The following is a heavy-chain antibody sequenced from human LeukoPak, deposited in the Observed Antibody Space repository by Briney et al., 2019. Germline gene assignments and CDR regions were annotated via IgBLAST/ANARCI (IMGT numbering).Heavy chain of an antibody. V-gene: IGHV4-59*01. CDR2: IYYGGST. Sequence: SETLSLTCTVSGGSISSYYWSWIRQPPGKGLEWIGYIYYGGSTNYNPSLKSRVTISVDTSKNQFSLKLSSVTAADTAVYYCARVRHSGYDLWGQGTLVTVSS. J-gene: IGHJ4*02. CDR1: GGSISSYY. CDR3: ARVRHSGYDL. D-gene: IGHD5-12*01.